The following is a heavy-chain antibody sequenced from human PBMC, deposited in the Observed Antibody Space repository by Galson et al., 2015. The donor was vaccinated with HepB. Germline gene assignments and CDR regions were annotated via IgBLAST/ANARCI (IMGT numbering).Heavy chain of an antibody. CDR2: IIPIFGTA. Sequence: SVKVSCKASGGTFSSYAISWVRQAPGQGLEWIGGIIPIFGTANYAQKFQGRVTITADESTSTAYMELSSLRSEDTAVYYCARLGDSSSFFDYWGQGTLVTVSS. CDR3: ARLGDSSSFFDY. J-gene: IGHJ4*02. CDR1: GGTFSSYA. V-gene: IGHV1-69*13. D-gene: IGHD6-6*01.